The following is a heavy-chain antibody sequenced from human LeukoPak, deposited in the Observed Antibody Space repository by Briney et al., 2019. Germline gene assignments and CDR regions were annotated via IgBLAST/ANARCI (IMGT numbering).Heavy chain of an antibody. Sequence: PSETLSLTCTVSGGSISGYHCSWIRQPPGKGLEWIGYIYYSGSTNYNPSLKSRVSISVDTSKNQSSLKLSSVTAADTAVYYCASYGNRLRYFDYWGQGTLVTVSS. J-gene: IGHJ4*02. D-gene: IGHD3-9*01. V-gene: IGHV4-59*01. CDR3: ASYGNRLRYFDY. CDR1: GGSISGYH. CDR2: IYYSGST.